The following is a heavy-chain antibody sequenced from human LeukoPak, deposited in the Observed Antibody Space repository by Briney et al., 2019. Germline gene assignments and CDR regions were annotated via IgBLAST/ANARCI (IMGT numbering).Heavy chain of an antibody. J-gene: IGHJ3*02. CDR1: GGSISSSNFY. CDR2: ISYSGST. V-gene: IGHV4-39*07. D-gene: IGHD2-15*01. Sequence: SETLSLTCTVSGGSISSSNFYWGWIRQPPGKGLEWIGTISYSGSTFYSPSLKSRVTISIDKSKNQFSLKLSSVTAADTAVYYCARKADCRGGSCPTGAFDIWGQGTMVTVSS. CDR3: ARKADCRGGSCPTGAFDI.